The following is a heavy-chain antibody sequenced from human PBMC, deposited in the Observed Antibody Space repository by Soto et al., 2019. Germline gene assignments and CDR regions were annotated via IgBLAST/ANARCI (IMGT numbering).Heavy chain of an antibody. CDR2: IIPIFGTA. CDR3: ASRAGYSGYDWGYYYGMDV. J-gene: IGHJ6*02. D-gene: IGHD5-12*01. V-gene: IGHV1-69*13. Sequence: SVKVSCKASGGTFSSYSISWVLQAPGQGLEWMGGIIPIFGTANYAQKFQGRVTITADESTSTAYMELSSLRSEDTAVYYCASRAGYSGYDWGYYYGMDVWGQGTTVTVSS. CDR1: GGTFSSYS.